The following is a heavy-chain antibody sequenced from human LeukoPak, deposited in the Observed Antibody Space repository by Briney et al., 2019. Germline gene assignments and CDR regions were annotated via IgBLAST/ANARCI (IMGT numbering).Heavy chain of an antibody. CDR1: GASISAYS. V-gene: IGHV4-59*12. CDR2: IYYTGGT. D-gene: IGHD5-18*01. Sequence: SETLSLTCTVSGASISAYSGTWVRQPPGKGLEWIGYIYYTGGTKYNPSLKSRVTISVDTSKNQFSLKLSSVTAADTAVYYCARATSGYSYGHFDYWGQGTLVTVSS. J-gene: IGHJ4*02. CDR3: ARATSGYSYGHFDY.